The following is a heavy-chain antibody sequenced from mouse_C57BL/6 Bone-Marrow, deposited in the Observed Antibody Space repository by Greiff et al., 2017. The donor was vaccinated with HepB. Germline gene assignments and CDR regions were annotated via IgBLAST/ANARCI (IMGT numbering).Heavy chain of an antibody. CDR3: TTARDCDFFFDY. CDR1: GFNIKDDY. V-gene: IGHV14-4*01. J-gene: IGHJ2*01. CDR2: IDPETGDT. Sequence: EVQLQESGAELVRPGASVKLSCTASGFNIKDDYMHWVKQRPEQGLEWIGWIDPETGDTEYASKFQGKATITADTSSNTAYLQLSSLTSEDTAVYYCTTARDCDFFFDYWGQGTTPTVSS. D-gene: IGHD2-13*01.